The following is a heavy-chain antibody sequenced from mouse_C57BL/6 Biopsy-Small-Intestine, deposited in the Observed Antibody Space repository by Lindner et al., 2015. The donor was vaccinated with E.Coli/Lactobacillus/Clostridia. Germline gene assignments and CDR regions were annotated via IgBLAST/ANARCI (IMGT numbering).Heavy chain of an antibody. CDR3: TTRYYGSPFAY. D-gene: IGHD1-1*01. J-gene: IGHJ3*01. V-gene: IGHV14-4*01. Sequence: VQLQESGAELVRPGASVKLSCTASGFNIKDDYMHWVKQRPERGLEWIGWIDPENGDTEYASKFQGKATITADTSSNTAYLQLSSLTSEDTAVYYCTTRYYGSPFAYWGQGTLVTVSA. CDR2: IDPENGDT. CDR1: GFNIKDDY.